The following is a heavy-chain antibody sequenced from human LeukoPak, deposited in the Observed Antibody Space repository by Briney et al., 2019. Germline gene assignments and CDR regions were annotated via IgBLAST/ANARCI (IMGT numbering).Heavy chain of an antibody. CDR1: GFSFRTYF. J-gene: IGHJ6*03. V-gene: IGHV3-7*03. Sequence: GGSLRLSCAASGFSFRTYFMMWVRQAPGKGLEWVANMNQDGNEKNYADSAKGRFTISRDNAKNSLYLQMNSLRAEDTALYYCAREGQLLYDYYYYYYMDVWGKGTTVTVSS. D-gene: IGHD2-2*02. CDR3: AREGQLLYDYYYYYYMDV. CDR2: MNQDGNEK.